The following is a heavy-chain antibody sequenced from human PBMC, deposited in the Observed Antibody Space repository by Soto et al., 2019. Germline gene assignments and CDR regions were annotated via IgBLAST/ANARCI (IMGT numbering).Heavy chain of an antibody. CDR1: GLTFSSYA. J-gene: IGHJ4*02. Sequence: GGSLRLSCAASGLTFSSYAMSWVRQAPGKGLEWVSAISGSGGSTYYADSVKGRFTISRDNSKNTLYLQMNSLRAEDTAVYYCAKVPYTGFGEFPNYFDYWGQGTLVTVSS. CDR3: AKVPYTGFGEFPNYFDY. CDR2: ISGSGGST. V-gene: IGHV3-23*01. D-gene: IGHD3-10*01.